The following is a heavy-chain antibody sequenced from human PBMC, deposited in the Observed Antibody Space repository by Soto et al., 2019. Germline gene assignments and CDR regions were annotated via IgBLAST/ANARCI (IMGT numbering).Heavy chain of an antibody. D-gene: IGHD4-17*01. CDR1: GGSISSYY. CDR2: IYYSGST. J-gene: IGHJ5*02. Sequence: SETLSLTXTVSGGSISSYYWSWIRQPPGKGLEWIGYIYYSGSTNYNPSLKSRVTISVDTSKNQFSLKLSSVTAADTAVYYCARAFYGDYASGSGYNWFDPWGQGTLVTVSS. CDR3: ARAFYGDYASGSGYNWFDP. V-gene: IGHV4-59*01.